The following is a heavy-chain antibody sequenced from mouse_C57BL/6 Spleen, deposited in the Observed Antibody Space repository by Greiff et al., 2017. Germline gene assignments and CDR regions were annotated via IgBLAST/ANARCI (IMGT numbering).Heavy chain of an antibody. V-gene: IGHV1-39*01. Sequence: VQLQQSGPELVKPGASVKISCTASGYSFHDYNMTWVKQSNGTSLEWIGVINPHYGTTSYNQKFKGKATLTVAQSSSTAYMQLNSLTSEDSAVYYCAKAHYSNLAWFAYWGQGTLVTVSA. CDR1: GYSFHDYN. CDR2: INPHYGTT. J-gene: IGHJ3*01. D-gene: IGHD2-5*01. CDR3: AKAHYSNLAWFAY.